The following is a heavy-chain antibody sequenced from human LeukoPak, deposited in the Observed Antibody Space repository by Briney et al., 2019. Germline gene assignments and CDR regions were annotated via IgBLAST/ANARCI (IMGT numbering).Heavy chain of an antibody. V-gene: IGHV1-8*01. CDR2: MNPNSGNT. J-gene: IGHJ6*02. CDR1: GYTFTSYD. Sequence: ASVKFSCKASGYTFTSYDINWVRQATGQGLEWMGWMNPNSGNTGYAQKFQGRVTMTRNTSISTAYMELSSLRSEDTAVYYCARVLSFRITIFGVVIKGMDVWGQGTTVTVSS. CDR3: ARVLSFRITIFGVVIKGMDV. D-gene: IGHD3-3*01.